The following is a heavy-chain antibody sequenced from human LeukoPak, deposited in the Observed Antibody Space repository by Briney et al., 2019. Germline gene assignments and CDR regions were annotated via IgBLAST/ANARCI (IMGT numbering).Heavy chain of an antibody. CDR1: GGSISSYY. CDR2: IYTSGST. CDR3: ARDRAVRVEWELDGDAFDI. D-gene: IGHD1-26*01. Sequence: SSETLSLTCTVSGGSISSYYWSWIRQPAGKGLEWIGRIYTSGSTNYNPSLKSRVTMSVDTSKNQFSLKLSSVTAADTAVYYCARDRAVRVEWELDGDAFDIWGQGTMVTVSS. J-gene: IGHJ3*02. V-gene: IGHV4-4*07.